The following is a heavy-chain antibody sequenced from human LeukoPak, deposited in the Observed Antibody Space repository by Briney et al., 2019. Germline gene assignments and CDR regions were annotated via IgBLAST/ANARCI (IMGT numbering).Heavy chain of an antibody. V-gene: IGHV3-23*01. Sequence: PGGSLRLSCAASGFTFSSYAMSWVRQAPGKGLEWVSGLSGSGGSTYYADSVKGRFTISRDNSKNTLYPQMNSLRAEDTAVYYCAKAEMKWLQFDYFDYWGQGTLVTVSS. J-gene: IGHJ4*02. CDR2: LSGSGGST. CDR1: GFTFSSYA. D-gene: IGHD5-24*01. CDR3: AKAEMKWLQFDYFDY.